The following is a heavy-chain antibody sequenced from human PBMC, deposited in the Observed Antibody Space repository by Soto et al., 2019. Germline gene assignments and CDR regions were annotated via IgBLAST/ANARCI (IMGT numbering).Heavy chain of an antibody. CDR1: GGSFSGYY. D-gene: IGHD3-16*02. CDR3: AREKRGYDYVWGSYRPLFDY. CDR2: INHSGST. J-gene: IGHJ4*02. Sequence: QVQLQQWGAGLLKPSETLSLTCAVYGGSFSGYYWSWIRQPPGKGLEWIGEINHSGSTNYNPSLKSRVTISVAPSVNQFSLKLSSVTAAYTAVYYCAREKRGYDYVWGSYRPLFDYWGQGTLVTVSS. V-gene: IGHV4-34*01.